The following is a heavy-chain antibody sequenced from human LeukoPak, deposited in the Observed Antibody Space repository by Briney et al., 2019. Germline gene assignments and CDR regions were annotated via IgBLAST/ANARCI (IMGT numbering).Heavy chain of an antibody. Sequence: GASVKVSCKASGYTFTGYYIHWVRQAPGQGLEWMGWINPNSGGTNYAQKFQGRVTMTRDTSISTAYMEVSRLRSDDTAAYYCASVYSRSWYGAFDIWGQGTMVTVSS. J-gene: IGHJ3*02. CDR1: GYTFTGYY. D-gene: IGHD6-13*01. CDR3: ASVYSRSWYGAFDI. CDR2: INPNSGGT. V-gene: IGHV1-2*02.